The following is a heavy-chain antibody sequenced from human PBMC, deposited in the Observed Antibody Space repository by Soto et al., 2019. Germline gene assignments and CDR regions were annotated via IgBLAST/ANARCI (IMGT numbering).Heavy chain of an antibody. V-gene: IGHV3-30*18. D-gene: IGHD3-22*01. CDR2: ISYDGSNK. CDR1: GFTFSSYG. J-gene: IGHJ4*02. Sequence: PGGSLRLSCAASGFTFSSYGMHWVRQAPGKGLEWVAVISYDGSNKYYADSVKGRFTISRDNSKNTLYLQMNSLRAEDTAVYYCAKGGGHYYDSSGYYYWGQGTLVTVSS. CDR3: AKGGGHYYDSSGYYY.